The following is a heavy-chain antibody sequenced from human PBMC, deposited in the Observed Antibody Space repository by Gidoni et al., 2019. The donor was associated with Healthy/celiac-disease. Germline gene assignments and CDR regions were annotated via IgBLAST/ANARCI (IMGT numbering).Heavy chain of an antibody. D-gene: IGHD3-10*01. CDR3: ARWVRETMERGYYFDS. CDR1: GGSFSSGGYY. V-gene: IGHV4-31*02. J-gene: IGHJ4*02. CDR2: ICYSGST. Sequence: QVQLQESGAGVVRTSRTRSSTWTGSGGSFSSGGYYWSWIRQHPGKGLEWIGYICYSGSTYYNPSLKSRVTISVDTSKIQFSLKLSSVTAADTAVYYCARWVRETMERGYYFDSWGQGTLVTVSS.